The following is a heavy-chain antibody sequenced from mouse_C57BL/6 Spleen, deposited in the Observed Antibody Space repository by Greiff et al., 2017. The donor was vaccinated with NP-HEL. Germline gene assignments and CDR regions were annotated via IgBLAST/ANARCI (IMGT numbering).Heavy chain of an antibody. CDR2: IWGGGST. CDR3: AKRDGNSFAY. V-gene: IGHV2-9*01. Sequence: VKLVESGPGLVAPSQCLSISCTASGFSFTSYGVDWVRQPPGKGLEWLGVIWGGGSTNYNSALMSRLSISKDNSKNQDILTMNSLQTDDTAMYYCAKRDGNSFAYWGQGTLVTVSA. J-gene: IGHJ3*01. CDR1: GFSFTSYG. D-gene: IGHD2-1*01.